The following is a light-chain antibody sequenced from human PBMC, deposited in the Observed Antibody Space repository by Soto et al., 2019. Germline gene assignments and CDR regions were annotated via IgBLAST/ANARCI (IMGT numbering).Light chain of an antibody. CDR2: GAY. J-gene: IGKJ1*01. Sequence: EIVMTQSPATLSVSPGERATLSCRASQSISSNLAWYQQKPGQAPRLLIYGAYTRATGIPATFSGSGSGTEFTLTISSLQSEDFAVYYCHQYNNWPLTWTFDQGTKVEIK. V-gene: IGKV3D-15*01. CDR1: QSISSN. CDR3: HQYNNWPLTWT.